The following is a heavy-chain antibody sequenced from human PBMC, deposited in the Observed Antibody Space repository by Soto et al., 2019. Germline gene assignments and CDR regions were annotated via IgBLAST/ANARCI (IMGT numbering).Heavy chain of an antibody. CDR2: IHQSGIS. CDR3: ASSFGWYAFDQ. CDR1: SASIDNN. Sequence: QMQLLESGPGLVKPSETLSLTCAVSSASIDNNWNWVRPPPGKGLEWIGEIHQSGISYKNPSLKSRVTMSVDKSKNQFSLNLSSVTAADTAVYFCASSFGWYAFDQWGQGTLVTVSS. D-gene: IGHD6-19*01. V-gene: IGHV4-4*02. J-gene: IGHJ4*02.